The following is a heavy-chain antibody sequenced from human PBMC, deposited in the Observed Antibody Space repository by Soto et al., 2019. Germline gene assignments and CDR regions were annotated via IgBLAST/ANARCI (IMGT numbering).Heavy chain of an antibody. V-gene: IGHV4-31*03. J-gene: IGHJ5*02. CDR3: ARVALIVRGVYNWFDP. CDR1: GGSISSGGYY. CDR2: IYYSGST. D-gene: IGHD3-10*01. Sequence: QVQLQESGPGLVKPSQTLSLTCTVSGGSISSGGYYWSWIRQHPGKGLEWIGYIYYSGSTFYNPSLKSRVTISVDTSKNQFSLKQSSVTAADTAVYYCARVALIVRGVYNWFDPWGQGTLVTVSS.